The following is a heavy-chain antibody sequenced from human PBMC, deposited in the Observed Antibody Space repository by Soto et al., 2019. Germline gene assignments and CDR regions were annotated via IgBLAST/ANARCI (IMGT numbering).Heavy chain of an antibody. D-gene: IGHD3-22*01. J-gene: IGHJ4*02. Sequence: QVQLQESGPGLVKPSQTLSLTCTVSGGSISSGDYYWSWIRQPPGKGLEWIGYIYYSGSTYYNPSLKSRVTISVDTSKNQFSLKLSSVTAADTAVYYCARNNDYYDSSGCFDYWGQGTLVTVSS. CDR2: IYYSGST. V-gene: IGHV4-30-4*01. CDR3: ARNNDYYDSSGCFDY. CDR1: GGSISSGDYY.